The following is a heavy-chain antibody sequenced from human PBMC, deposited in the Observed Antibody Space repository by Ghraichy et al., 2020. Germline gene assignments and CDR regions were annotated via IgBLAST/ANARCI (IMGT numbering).Heavy chain of an antibody. V-gene: IGHV3-74*01. Sequence: GESLNISCAASGFTFSSYWMHWVRQAPGNGLVWVSRISSDGSSRIYADSVKGRFTISRDNAKNTLYLQMNSLRAEDAAVYFCARGVGVAGMREGFDYWGRGTLVTVSS. CDR2: ISSDGSSR. J-gene: IGHJ4*02. CDR1: GFTFSSYW. D-gene: IGHD6-19*01. CDR3: ARGVGVAGMREGFDY.